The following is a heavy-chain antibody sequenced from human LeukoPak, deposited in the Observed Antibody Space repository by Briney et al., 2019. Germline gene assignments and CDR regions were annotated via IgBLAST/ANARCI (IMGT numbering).Heavy chain of an antibody. V-gene: IGHV3-7*05. CDR1: GFXFSTYW. CDR3: ARVSPSHYGDVDY. J-gene: IGHJ4*02. CDR2: MNQGGSEK. D-gene: IGHD4-17*01. Sequence: GGSLRLSCAASGFXFSTYWITWVRQAPGKGLEWVAAMNQGGSEKLYVDSVKGRFTISRDNPKNSLFLQMSSLRAEDTAVYYCARVSPSHYGDVDYWGQGTLVTVSS.